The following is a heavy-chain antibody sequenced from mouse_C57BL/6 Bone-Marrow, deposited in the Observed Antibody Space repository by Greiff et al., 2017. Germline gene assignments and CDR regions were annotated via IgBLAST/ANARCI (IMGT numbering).Heavy chain of an antibody. V-gene: IGHV14-4*01. Sequence: VQLQQSGAELVRPGASVKLSCTASGFNIKDDYMHWVKQRPEQGLEWIGWIDPENGDTEYASKFQGKATITADPSSNTAYLQLSSLPSEDTAVYYCTNGGMDYWGQGTSVTVSS. CDR1: GFNIKDDY. CDR3: TNGGMDY. CDR2: IDPENGDT. J-gene: IGHJ4*01.